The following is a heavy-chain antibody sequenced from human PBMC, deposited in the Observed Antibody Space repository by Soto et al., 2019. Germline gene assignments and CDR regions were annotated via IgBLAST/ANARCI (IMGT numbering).Heavy chain of an antibody. CDR2: IIPIFGTA. CDR1: GGTFSSYA. CDR3: GRGPLVDTEFGVMDA. D-gene: IGHD3-16*01. V-gene: IGHV1-69*06. J-gene: IGHJ6*02. Sequence: GASVKVSCKASGGTFSSYAISWVRQAPGQGLEWLGGIIPIFGTANYAQKFQGRVTFTADKSTSTAYMELSSLRSEDRAVYYCGRGPLVDTEFGVMDAWRRGPTVTVCS.